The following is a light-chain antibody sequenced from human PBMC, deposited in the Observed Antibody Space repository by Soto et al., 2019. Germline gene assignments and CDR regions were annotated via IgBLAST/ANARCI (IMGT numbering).Light chain of an antibody. V-gene: IGLV1-40*01. CDR2: ANS. CDR3: QSYDSSLSGWV. J-gene: IGLJ3*02. CDR1: SSYIGAGYD. Sequence: QSVLTQPPSVSGAPGQRVTISCTGSSSYIGAGYDVHWYQQLPGTAPKLLIYANSNRPSGVPDRFSDSKSGTSASLAITGLQAEDEADYYCQSYDSSLSGWVFGGGTKLTVL.